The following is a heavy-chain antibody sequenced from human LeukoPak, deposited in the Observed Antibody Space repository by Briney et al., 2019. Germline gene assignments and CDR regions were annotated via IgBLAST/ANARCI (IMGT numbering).Heavy chain of an antibody. CDR3: VRDGDDFNFDY. D-gene: IGHD5-24*01. V-gene: IGHV3-74*01. CDR1: GFTFSSHW. Sequence: GGSLRLSCAASGFTFSSHWMHWVRQAPGKGLVWVSRVKGDGTFTNYADSVYGRFAISRDNAKNTLYLHMHSLRAEDTAVYYCVRDGDDFNFDYWGQGNLVTVSS. J-gene: IGHJ4*02. CDR2: VKGDGTFT.